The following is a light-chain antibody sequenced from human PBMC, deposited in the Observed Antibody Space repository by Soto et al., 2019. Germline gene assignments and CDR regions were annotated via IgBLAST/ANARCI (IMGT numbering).Light chain of an antibody. Sequence: QSVLTQPPSVYGAPGQRVTITCAGSSSNIGAAFDVHWYRQLPGTATQLLIYGNNNRPSGVPDRFSASRSGPSASLAITGLQAEDEADDYCHAYGSSLRHARFGGGTKLTV. CDR3: HAYGSSLRHAR. CDR1: SSNIGAAFD. V-gene: IGLV1-40*01. J-gene: IGLJ2*01. CDR2: GNN.